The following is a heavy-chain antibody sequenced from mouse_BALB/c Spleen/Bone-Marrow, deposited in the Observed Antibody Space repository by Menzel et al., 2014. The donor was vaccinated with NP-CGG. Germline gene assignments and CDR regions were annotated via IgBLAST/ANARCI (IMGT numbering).Heavy chain of an antibody. CDR1: GYAFTNYL. J-gene: IGHJ4*01. Sequence: VQLQQSGAELVRPGTSVKASCKASGYAFTNYLIEWVKQRPGQGLEWIGVINPGSGGTNYNEKFKGKATLTADKSSSTAYMQLSSLTSDDAAVYFCAREVRRNYAMDYWGQGTSVTVSS. D-gene: IGHD2-14*01. CDR3: AREVRRNYAMDY. CDR2: INPGSGGT. V-gene: IGHV1-54*03.